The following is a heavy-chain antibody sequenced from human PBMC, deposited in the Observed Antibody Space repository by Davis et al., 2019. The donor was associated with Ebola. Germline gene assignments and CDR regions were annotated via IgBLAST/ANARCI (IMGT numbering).Heavy chain of an antibody. CDR2: FDPEDGET. J-gene: IGHJ6*02. Sequence: ASVKVSCKASGGTFSSYAISWVRQAPGKGLEWMGGFDPEDGETIYAQKFQGRVTMTEDTSTDTAYMELSSLRSEDTAVYYCARDSAYYYGMDVWGQGTTVTVSS. CDR3: ARDSAYYYGMDV. V-gene: IGHV1-24*01. CDR1: GGTFSSYA.